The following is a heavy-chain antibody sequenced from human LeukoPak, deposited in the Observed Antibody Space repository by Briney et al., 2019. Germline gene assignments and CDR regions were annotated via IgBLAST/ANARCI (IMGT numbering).Heavy chain of an antibody. J-gene: IGHJ4*02. CDR2: IYYSGST. V-gene: IGHV4-59*11. CDR3: ARGPTGDGYGYYFDY. Sequence: SETLSLTCTVSGPSISGQYWSWIPQPPGKGLECIVYIYYSGSTNYNPSLTSRVAISIDTSKNQFSLKLSSVTAADTAVYYCARGPTGDGYGYYFDYWGQGTLVTVSS. CDR1: GPSISGQY. D-gene: IGHD5-24*01.